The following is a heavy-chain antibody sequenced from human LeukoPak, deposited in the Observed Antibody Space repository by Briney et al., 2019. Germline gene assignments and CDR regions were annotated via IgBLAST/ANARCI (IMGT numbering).Heavy chain of an antibody. CDR2: ISGSGDSV. V-gene: IGHV3-23*01. Sequence: GGSLRLSCAASGFTFSSYSMNWVRQAPGKGLEWLSSISGSGDSVFYADSVKGRFTISRDNSLNTLHLQMNSLRAEDTAFYYCGKGNTASRPGFVDWGQGTLVTVSS. D-gene: IGHD5-18*01. J-gene: IGHJ4*02. CDR1: GFTFSSYS. CDR3: GKGNTASRPGFVD.